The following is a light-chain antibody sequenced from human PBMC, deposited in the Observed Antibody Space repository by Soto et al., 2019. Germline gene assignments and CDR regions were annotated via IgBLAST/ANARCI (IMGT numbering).Light chain of an antibody. V-gene: IGKV3-15*01. CDR3: QQYNNWPLT. CDR2: GAS. CDR1: QSVSSY. Sequence: EIVMTQSPATLSVSPGERATLSCRASQSVSSYLAWYQQKPGQAPRLLIYGASTRATGIPARLSGSGSGTEFTLTISSLQSEDFAVYYCQQYNNWPLTFGGGTKVDIK. J-gene: IGKJ4*01.